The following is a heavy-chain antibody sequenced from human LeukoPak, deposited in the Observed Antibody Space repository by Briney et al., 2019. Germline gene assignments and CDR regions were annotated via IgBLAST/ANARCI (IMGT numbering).Heavy chain of an antibody. Sequence: GGSLRLSCAASGFTFSTYCMHWVRQAPGKGPMWVSRICPDGTVTNYADSVKARFIISRDNARNTVYLQMNSLRIEDTAVYYCVRDFRSADYWGQGTLVTVSS. V-gene: IGHV3-74*01. CDR3: VRDFRSADY. J-gene: IGHJ4*02. CDR2: ICPDGTVT. CDR1: GFTFSTYC.